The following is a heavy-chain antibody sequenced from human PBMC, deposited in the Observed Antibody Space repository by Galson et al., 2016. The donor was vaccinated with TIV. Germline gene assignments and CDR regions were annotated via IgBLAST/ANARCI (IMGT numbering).Heavy chain of an antibody. V-gene: IGHV1-69*13. Sequence: SVKVSCKVSGGIFRSDAISWVRQAPGQGLEWMGRIIAIFGTANYAQKFQGRVTITADESTYTVYLELSSLTSEDTAVYYCARLPSYYGSGNHWFDPWGQGTLVTVSS. CDR2: IIAIFGTA. J-gene: IGHJ5*02. CDR1: GGIFRSDA. CDR3: ARLPSYYGSGNHWFDP. D-gene: IGHD3-10*01.